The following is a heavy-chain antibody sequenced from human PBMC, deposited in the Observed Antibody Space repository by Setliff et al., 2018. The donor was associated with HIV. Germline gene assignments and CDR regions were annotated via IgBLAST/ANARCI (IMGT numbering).Heavy chain of an antibody. CDR2: IYITGDT. CDR1: GGFINRGTYY. D-gene: IGHD1-1*01. V-gene: IGHV4-61*02. J-gene: IGHJ4*02. Sequence: PSETLSLTCSVSGGFINRGTYYWTWIRQSAGKGLEWIGPIYITGDTDYKPSLKSRVTISVDTSKNQFSLMLDSVTSADTAVYYCARNSQKGIQPLLLASWGPGTLVTVSS. CDR3: ARNSQKGIQPLLLAS.